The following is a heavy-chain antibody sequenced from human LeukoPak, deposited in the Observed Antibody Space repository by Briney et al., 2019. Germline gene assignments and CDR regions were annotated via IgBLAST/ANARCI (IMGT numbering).Heavy chain of an antibody. V-gene: IGHV1-2*02. D-gene: IGHD6-19*01. CDR3: ASSHSSGWYWLASDI. Sequence: ASVKVSCKASGYTFSGYYMHWVRQAPGQGLEWMGWINPNSGGTNYAQRFQGRVTMTRDTSISTAYMELSRLRSDDTAVYYCASSHSSGWYWLASDIWGQGTMVTVSS. CDR2: INPNSGGT. CDR1: GYTFSGYY. J-gene: IGHJ3*02.